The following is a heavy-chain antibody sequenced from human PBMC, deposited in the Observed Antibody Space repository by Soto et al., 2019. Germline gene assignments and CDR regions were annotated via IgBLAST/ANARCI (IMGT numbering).Heavy chain of an antibody. CDR3: ATWVLDYGMDV. J-gene: IGHJ6*02. CDR1: GGTFSRYA. V-gene: IGHV1-69*13. CDR2: ITPIFGTA. D-gene: IGHD2-2*03. Sequence: SVKGSCKASGGTFSRYASSWVRQAPGQGLEWMGGITPIFGTANYAQKFQGRVTITADESTSTAYMELSSLRSEDTAVYYCATWVLDYGMDVWGQGTTVTVSS.